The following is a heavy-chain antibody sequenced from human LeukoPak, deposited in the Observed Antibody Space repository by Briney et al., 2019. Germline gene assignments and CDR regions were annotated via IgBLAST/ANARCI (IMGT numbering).Heavy chain of an antibody. D-gene: IGHD3-3*01. CDR1: GYTFTSYD. J-gene: IGHJ6*02. CDR2: MNPNSGNT. CDR3: ARVGGSYDFWSGYYRYYYGMDV. V-gene: IGHV1-8*01. Sequence: ASVKVSCKASGYTFTSYDINWVRQATGQGLEWMGWMNPNSGNTGYAQKFQGRVTMTRNTSISTAYMELSSLRSEDTAVYYCARVGGSYDFWSGYYRYYYGMDVWARGPRSPSP.